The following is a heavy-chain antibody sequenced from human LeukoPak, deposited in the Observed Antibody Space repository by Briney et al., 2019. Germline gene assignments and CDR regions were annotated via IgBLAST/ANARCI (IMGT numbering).Heavy chain of an antibody. Sequence: SGPTLVKPTQTLTLTCTFSGFSLSTSGVGVGWIRQPPGKALEWLTLIYWDDDKRYSPSLKSRLTITKDTSKNQVVLTMTNMDPVDTATYYRAHYSSGWYLDYWGRGTLVTVSS. D-gene: IGHD6-19*01. CDR2: IYWDDDK. CDR3: AHYSSGWYLDY. CDR1: GFSLSTSGVG. V-gene: IGHV2-5*02. J-gene: IGHJ4*02.